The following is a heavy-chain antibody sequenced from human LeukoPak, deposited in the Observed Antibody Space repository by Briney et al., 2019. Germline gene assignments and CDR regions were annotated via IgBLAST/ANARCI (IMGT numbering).Heavy chain of an antibody. V-gene: IGHV1-46*01. D-gene: IGHD2-2*01. Sequence: ASVKVSCKASGYTFTRYYMHWVRQAPGQGLEWMGIINPSGGSTSYAQKFQGRVTMTRDMSTSTAYMELSSLRSEDTAVYYCARGGIVVVPAASNNWFDPWGQGTLVTVSS. CDR1: GYTFTRYY. CDR2: INPSGGST. J-gene: IGHJ5*02. CDR3: ARGGIVVVPAASNNWFDP.